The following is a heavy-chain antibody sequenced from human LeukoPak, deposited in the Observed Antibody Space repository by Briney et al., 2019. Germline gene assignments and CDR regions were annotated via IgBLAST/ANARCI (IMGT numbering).Heavy chain of an antibody. CDR3: ARSPDVVETWFDL. V-gene: IGHV3-21*05. D-gene: IGHD2-21*01. CDR2: LSTSTTFI. J-gene: IGHJ5*02. Sequence: PGGSLRLSCAASGFTFSSYAVSWVRQAPGKGLEWVSYLSTSTTFINYADSVRGRFTISRDNAKNSLYLQMNSLRAEDTAVYYCARSPDVVETWFDLWGQGTLVTVST. CDR1: GFTFSSYA.